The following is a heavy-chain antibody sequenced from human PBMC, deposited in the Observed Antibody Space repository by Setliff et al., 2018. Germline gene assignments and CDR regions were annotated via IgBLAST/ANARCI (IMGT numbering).Heavy chain of an antibody. CDR1: GVSISSYY. CDR2: IQKSGSA. CDR3: ARDNPILGATDY. V-gene: IGHV4-59*08. J-gene: IGHJ4*02. D-gene: IGHD1-26*01. Sequence: SETLSLTCNVSGVSISSYYWSWIRQPPGKGLECIGYIQKSGSANYNPSLMSRVTISVDTSRNQFSLNLTSVTAADKALYFCARDNPILGATDYWGQGALVTVSS.